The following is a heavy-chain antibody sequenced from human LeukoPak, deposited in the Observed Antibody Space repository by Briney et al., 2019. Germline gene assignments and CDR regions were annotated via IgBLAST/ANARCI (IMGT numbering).Heavy chain of an antibody. CDR3: AREHFDV. CDR1: SFNFGTHT. J-gene: IGHJ3*01. V-gene: IGHV3-64*01. CDR2: IGPDGAFT. Sequence: PGGSLRLSCAASSFNFGTHTVHWVRQAPGEGLQYVSGIGPDGAFTYCANSVKGRFTISRDNSKNTLYLQMGSLRPEDMAVYYCAREHFDVWGQGTLVTVSS.